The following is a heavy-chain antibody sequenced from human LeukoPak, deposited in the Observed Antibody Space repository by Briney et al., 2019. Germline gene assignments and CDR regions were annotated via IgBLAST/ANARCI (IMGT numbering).Heavy chain of an antibody. Sequence: SETLSLTCTVSGGSISSYYWSWIRQPPGKGLEWIGYIYYSGSTNYNPSLKSRVTISVDTSKNQFSLKLSSVTAADTAVYYCARSGYSSSWTAINWFDPWGQGTLVTVSS. CDR2: IYYSGST. CDR3: ARSGYSSSWTAINWFDP. D-gene: IGHD6-13*01. CDR1: GGSISSYY. V-gene: IGHV4-59*01. J-gene: IGHJ5*02.